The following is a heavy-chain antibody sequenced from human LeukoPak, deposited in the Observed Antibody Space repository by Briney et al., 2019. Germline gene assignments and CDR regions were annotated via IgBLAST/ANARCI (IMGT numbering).Heavy chain of an antibody. J-gene: IGHJ4*02. CDR2: INPDNGDT. Sequence: GASVKVSCKASGYTFTGHYMHWVRQAPGQGLEWMGWINPDNGDTSYAQKFQGRVTMTRDASINTAYMELSNLRSDDTAVYYCARDLGSHDVVEWLILAYWGQGTLVTVSS. CDR1: GYTFTGHY. V-gene: IGHV1-2*02. CDR3: ARDLGSHDVVEWLILAY. D-gene: IGHD3-3*01.